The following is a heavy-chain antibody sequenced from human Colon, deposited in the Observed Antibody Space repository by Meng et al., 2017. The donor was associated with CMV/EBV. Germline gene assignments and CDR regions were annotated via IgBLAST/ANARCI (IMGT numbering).Heavy chain of an antibody. CDR1: GFTFSSYT. J-gene: IGHJ4*02. Sequence: GESLKISCAASGFTFSSYTMNWVRQAPGKGLEWVSSISSSSSYIFYADALKGRFTVSRDNAKDSVYLQMNSLRAEDTAVYYCASSSNYGGYFDYWGQGTLVTVSS. CDR2: ISSSSSYI. V-gene: IGHV3-21*06. D-gene: IGHD4-11*01. CDR3: ASSSNYGGYFDY.